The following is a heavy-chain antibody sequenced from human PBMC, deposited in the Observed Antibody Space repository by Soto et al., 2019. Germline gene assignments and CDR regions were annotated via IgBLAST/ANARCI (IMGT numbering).Heavy chain of an antibody. CDR3: AKDSEDIVVVVAAADY. CDR2: ISGSGGST. J-gene: IGHJ4*02. CDR1: GFTFSSYA. V-gene: IGHV3-23*01. D-gene: IGHD2-15*01. Sequence: GGSLRLSCAASGFTFSSYAMSWVRQAPGKGLEWVSAISGSGGSTYYADSVKGRFTISRDNSKNTLYLQMNSLRTEDTAVYYCAKDSEDIVVVVAAADYWGQGTLVTVSS.